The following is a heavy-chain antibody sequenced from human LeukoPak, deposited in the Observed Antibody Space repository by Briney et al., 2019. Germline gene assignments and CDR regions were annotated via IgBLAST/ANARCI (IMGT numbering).Heavy chain of an antibody. CDR2: IYYSGST. CDR1: GGPISSYY. Sequence: SETLSLTCTVSGGPISSYYWSWIRQPPGKGLEWIGYIYYSGSTNYNPPLKSRVTISVDTSKNQFSLKLSSVTAADTAVYYCARDLRHSSSWYPDAFDIWGQGTMVTVSS. CDR3: ARDLRHSSSWYPDAFDI. V-gene: IGHV4-59*01. D-gene: IGHD6-13*01. J-gene: IGHJ3*02.